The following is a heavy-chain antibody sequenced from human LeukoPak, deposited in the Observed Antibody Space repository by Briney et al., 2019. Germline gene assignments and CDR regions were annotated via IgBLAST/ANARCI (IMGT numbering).Heavy chain of an antibody. CDR1: GGTFSGYY. J-gene: IGHJ4*02. Sequence: SETLSLTCAVYGGTFSGYYWSWVRQPPGKGLEWIGEIIHSGSTNYNPPLKSRVTISVDTSKNQFSLKLSSVTAADTAVYYCARGLSAIVHWGQGTLVTVSS. V-gene: IGHV4-34*01. D-gene: IGHD2-21*02. CDR3: ARGLSAIVH. CDR2: IIHSGST.